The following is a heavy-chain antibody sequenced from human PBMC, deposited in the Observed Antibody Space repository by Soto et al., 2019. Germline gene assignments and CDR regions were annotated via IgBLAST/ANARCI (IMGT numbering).Heavy chain of an antibody. Sequence: QLQLQESGPGLVKPSETLSLTCTVSGGSISSSSYYWGWIRQPPGKGLEWIGSIYYSGSTYYNPSLKSRVTISVDTSKNQFSLTLSSVTAADTAVYYCARLHSSGYFDPWGQGTLVTVSS. CDR3: ARLHSSGYFDP. V-gene: IGHV4-39*01. CDR2: IYYSGST. CDR1: GGSISSSSYY. D-gene: IGHD6-19*01. J-gene: IGHJ5*02.